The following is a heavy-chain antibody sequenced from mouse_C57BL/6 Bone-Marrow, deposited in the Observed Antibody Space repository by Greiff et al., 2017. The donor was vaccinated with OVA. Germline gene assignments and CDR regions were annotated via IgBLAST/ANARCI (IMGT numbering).Heavy chain of an antibody. CDR2: IDPSDSYT. V-gene: IGHV1-69*01. CDR1: GYTFTSYW. Sequence: QVQLQQPGAELVMPGASVKLSCKASGYTFTSYWMHWVKQRPGQGLEWIGEIDPSDSYTNYNQKFKGKSTLTVDKSSSTAYMQLSSLTSEDSAVYYCARLNDYDLYYYAMYYWGQGTSVTVSS. CDR3: ARLNDYDLYYYAMYY. J-gene: IGHJ4*01. D-gene: IGHD2-4*01.